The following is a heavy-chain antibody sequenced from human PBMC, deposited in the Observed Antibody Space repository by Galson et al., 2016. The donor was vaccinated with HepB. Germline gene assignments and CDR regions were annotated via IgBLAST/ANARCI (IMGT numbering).Heavy chain of an antibody. CDR2: ISDDGTRI. CDR1: GFTFSYYG. Sequence: SLRLSCAASGFTFSYYGFHWVRQAPGKGLEWLAVISDDGTRIHYADSGQGRFTISRDNSKNTLYLQMDSLTHDDTAMYYCAIPLIVTLNDGFDIWGRGTMVTVSS. D-gene: IGHD2-15*01. J-gene: IGHJ3*02. CDR3: AIPLIVTLNDGFDI. V-gene: IGHV3-30-3*01.